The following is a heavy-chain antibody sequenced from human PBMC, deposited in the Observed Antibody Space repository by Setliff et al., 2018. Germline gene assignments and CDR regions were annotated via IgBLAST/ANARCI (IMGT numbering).Heavy chain of an antibody. CDR2: INYGGFT. D-gene: IGHD1-26*01. V-gene: IGHV4-34*01. CDR3: ARCWDLVRVNAFDI. J-gene: IGHJ3*02. CDR1: GGSFSGYC. Sequence: SETLSLTCAVDGGSFSGYCWSWIRQSPGKGLEWIGEINYGGFTKYNPSLKSRVTISVDTSKNQFSLRLSSVTAADTAVYYCARCWDLVRVNAFDIWGQGSLVTVSS.